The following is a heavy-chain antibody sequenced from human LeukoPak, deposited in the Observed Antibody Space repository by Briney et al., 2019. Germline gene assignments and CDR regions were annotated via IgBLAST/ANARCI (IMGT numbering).Heavy chain of an antibody. Sequence: SETLSLTCTVSGGSISSYYWTWIRQPPGKGLEWIGYIYYSGSTNYNPSLKSRVTISADTSENQFSLRLSSVTAADTAVYYCARGLNNRKSGRRFDVFENWGQGTMVTVSS. CDR2: IYYSGST. D-gene: IGHD3-3*01. V-gene: IGHV4-59*01. CDR3: ARGLNNRKSGRRFDVFEN. CDR1: GGSISSYY. J-gene: IGHJ3*02.